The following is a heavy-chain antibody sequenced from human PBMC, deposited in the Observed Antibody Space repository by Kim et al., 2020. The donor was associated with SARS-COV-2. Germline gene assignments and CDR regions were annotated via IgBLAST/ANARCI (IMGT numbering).Heavy chain of an antibody. CDR1: GYTFTSYY. V-gene: IGHV1-46*01. Sequence: ASVKVSCKASGYTFTSYYMHWVRQAPGQGLEWMGIINPSGGSTSYAQKFQGRVTMTRDTSTSTVYMELSSLRSEDTAVYYCARSAHFDYFPGYYFDYWGQGTLVTVSS. CDR3: ARSAHFDYFPGYYFDY. CDR2: INPSGGST. D-gene: IGHD3-9*01. J-gene: IGHJ4*02.